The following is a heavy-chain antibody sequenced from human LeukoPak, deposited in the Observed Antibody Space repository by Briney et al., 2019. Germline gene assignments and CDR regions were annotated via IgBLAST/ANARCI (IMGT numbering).Heavy chain of an antibody. Sequence: SVKLSCKASGGTFMTDIFNWLRQAPGQSPEWMGGIIPISDSAHYAKRFQGRVTITAEESTSTVHMELSFLTSDDTAVYYCARPMTDYCDRGGYCGLYGLWGQGTLVIVSS. D-gene: IGHD3-22*01. CDR3: ARPMTDYCDRGGYCGLYGL. J-gene: IGHJ4*02. CDR2: IIPISDSA. V-gene: IGHV1-69*13. CDR1: GGTFMTDI.